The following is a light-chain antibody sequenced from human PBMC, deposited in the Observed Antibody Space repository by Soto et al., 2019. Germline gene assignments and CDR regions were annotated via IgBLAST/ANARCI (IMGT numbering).Light chain of an antibody. V-gene: IGKV3-11*01. J-gene: IGKJ4*01. CDR1: QSVSSY. CDR2: DAS. CDR3: QQRSNWPLT. Sequence: EIVLTQSPAPLSFSPGERATLSCRASQSVSSYLDWYHQKPGQAPRLLIYDASNRATGIPARFSGSGSGTDFTLTISSLEPEDFAVYYCQQRSNWPLTFGGGTKVEIK.